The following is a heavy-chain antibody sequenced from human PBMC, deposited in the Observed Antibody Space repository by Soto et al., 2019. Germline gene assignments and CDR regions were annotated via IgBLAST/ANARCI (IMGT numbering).Heavy chain of an antibody. CDR1: GYAFSSYA. CDR3: ARSRKTVLTAQVSGAEYFHH. CDR2: INIGSGNT. Sequence: GASVKVSCKASGYAFSSYAMHWVRQAPGQRLEWMGWINIGSGNTEYSQNFQDRITITRDTSASTVYMELSSLRSEDTAVYYCARSRKTVLTAQVSGAEYFHHWGQGTLVPVSP. V-gene: IGHV1-3*04. J-gene: IGHJ1*01. D-gene: IGHD3-9*01.